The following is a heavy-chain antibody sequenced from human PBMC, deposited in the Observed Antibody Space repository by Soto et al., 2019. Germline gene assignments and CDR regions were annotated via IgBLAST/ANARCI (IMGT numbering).Heavy chain of an antibody. CDR3: ARDQPGYSYGYGLGY. V-gene: IGHV3-21*01. D-gene: IGHD5-18*01. J-gene: IGHJ4*02. Sequence: EVQLVESGGGLVKPGGSLRLSCAASGFTFSSCSMNWVRQAPGKGLEWVSSISSSSSYIYYADSVKGRFTISRDNAKNSLYLQINSLRAEDTAVYYCARDQPGYSYGYGLGYWGQGTLVTVSS. CDR1: GFTFSSCS. CDR2: ISSSSSYI.